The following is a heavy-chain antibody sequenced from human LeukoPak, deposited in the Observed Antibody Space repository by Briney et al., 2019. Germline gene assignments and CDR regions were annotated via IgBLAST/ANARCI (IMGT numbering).Heavy chain of an antibody. CDR2: LYPGVGT. V-gene: IGHV4-4*07. CDR1: GGPIFSYY. D-gene: IGHD3-22*01. J-gene: IGHJ6*03. CDR3: ARLKFYDSTGYSPGHYMDV. Sequence: SETLSLTRTVSGGPIFSYYWSWIRQTAGKGLEWIGRLYPGVGTDYNPSLKSRVTMSVDTPKKQFALKLSAVTAADTAVYYCARLKFYDSTGYSPGHYMDVWGKGTTVTVSS.